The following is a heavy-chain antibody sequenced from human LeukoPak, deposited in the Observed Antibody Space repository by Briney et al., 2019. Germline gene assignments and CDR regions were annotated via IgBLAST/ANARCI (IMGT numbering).Heavy chain of an antibody. V-gene: IGHV3-33*01. J-gene: IGHJ6*02. CDR2: IWYDGDNK. D-gene: IGHD3-10*01. CDR3: ARDILMFSGSYYTYYYYGMDV. CDR1: GFTFSSYG. Sequence: PGRCLRLSCAASGFTFSSYGMHWGRQAPRGRLGWGAVIWYDGDNKYYADSVKGRFTISRDNSKNTLYLQMNSLRAEDTAVYYCARDILMFSGSYYTYYYYGMDVWGQGTTVTVSS.